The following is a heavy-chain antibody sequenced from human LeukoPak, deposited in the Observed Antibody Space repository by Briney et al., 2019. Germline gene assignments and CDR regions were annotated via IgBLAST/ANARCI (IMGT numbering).Heavy chain of an antibody. CDR2: MWYDGSNK. Sequence: GGSLRLSCAASGFTFSSYGMHWVRQAPGKGLEWVAVMWYDGSNKYYADSVKGRFTISRDNSKNTLYLQMNSLRAEDTAVYYCARSPHLGGNDAFDIWGQGTMVTVSS. CDR1: GFTFSSYG. CDR3: ARSPHLGGNDAFDI. D-gene: IGHD1-26*01. V-gene: IGHV3-33*01. J-gene: IGHJ3*02.